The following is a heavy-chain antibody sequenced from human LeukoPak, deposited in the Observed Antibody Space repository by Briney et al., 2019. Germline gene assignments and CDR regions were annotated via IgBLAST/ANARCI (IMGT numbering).Heavy chain of an antibody. V-gene: IGHV3-13*01. Sequence: GGSLRLSCAASGFTFSSYDMHWVRQVTGKGLEWVSAIGTAVDTSYADSVKGRFTISRENAKNSLYLQMNSLRAGDTAVYYCARRNWGSGGGFDLWGQGTLVTVSS. CDR1: GFTFSSYD. J-gene: IGHJ4*02. CDR3: ARRNWGSGGGFDL. D-gene: IGHD7-27*01. CDR2: IGTAVDT.